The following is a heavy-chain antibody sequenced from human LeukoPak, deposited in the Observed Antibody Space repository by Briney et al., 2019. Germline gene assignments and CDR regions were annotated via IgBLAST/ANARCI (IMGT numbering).Heavy chain of an antibody. Sequence: SVKVSCKASGGTFSSYAISWVRQAPGQGLEWMGGIIPIFGTANYAQKFQGRATITADESTSTAYMELSRLRSDDTAVYYCARVSGGELLDYFDYWGQGTLVTVS. CDR3: ARVSGGELLDYFDY. CDR1: GGTFSSYA. V-gene: IGHV1-69*13. CDR2: IIPIFGTA. D-gene: IGHD1-26*01. J-gene: IGHJ4*02.